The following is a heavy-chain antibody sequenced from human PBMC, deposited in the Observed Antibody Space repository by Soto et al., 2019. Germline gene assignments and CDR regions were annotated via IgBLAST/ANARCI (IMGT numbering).Heavy chain of an antibody. CDR2: INWNGRTR. D-gene: IGHD3-9*01. CDR3: ARASPRGRYFDWLIFPLGH. CDR1: GFTFDDYG. Sequence: GESLKISCAASGFTFDDYGMSWVRQVPGKGLEWVAGINWNGRTRNYADSVKGRFTISRDTAKNSLYLQMNSLRAEDTALYFCARASPRGRYFDWLIFPLGHWGQGTLVTVSS. V-gene: IGHV3-20*04. J-gene: IGHJ4*02.